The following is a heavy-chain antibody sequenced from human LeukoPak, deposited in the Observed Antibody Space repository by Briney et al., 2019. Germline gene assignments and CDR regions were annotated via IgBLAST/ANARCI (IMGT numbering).Heavy chain of an antibody. J-gene: IGHJ5*02. CDR3: ARGRWGYSSSRRPIWFDP. CDR2: IYTSGST. V-gene: IGHV4-4*07. Sequence: SETLSLTCTVSGGSISNYYWSWIRQPVGKGLECIGRIYTSGSTNYNPSLKSRVTMSVDTSKNQFSLKLSSVTAADTAVYYCARGRWGYSSSRRPIWFDPWGQGTLVTVSS. D-gene: IGHD6-13*01. CDR1: GGSISNYY.